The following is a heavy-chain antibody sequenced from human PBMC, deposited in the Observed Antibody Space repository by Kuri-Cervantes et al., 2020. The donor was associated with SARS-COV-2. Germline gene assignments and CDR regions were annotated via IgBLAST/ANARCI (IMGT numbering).Heavy chain of an antibody. D-gene: IGHD1-26*01. CDR2: INPNSGGT. Sequence: ASVKVSCKASGYTFTGYYMHWVRQAPGQGLEWMGWINPNSGGTNYAQKFQGRVTMTRDTSISTAYMELSRLRSEDTAVYYCARGGVGATQDCSFDYWGQGTLVTVSS. V-gene: IGHV1-2*02. J-gene: IGHJ4*02. CDR3: ARGGVGATQDCSFDY. CDR1: GYTFTGYY.